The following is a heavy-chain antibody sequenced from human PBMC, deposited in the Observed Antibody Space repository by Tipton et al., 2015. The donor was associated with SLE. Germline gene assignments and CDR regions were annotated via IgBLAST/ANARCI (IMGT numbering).Heavy chain of an antibody. V-gene: IGHV4-38-2*02. CDR1: GYSITSDNY. D-gene: IGHD5-24*01. Sequence: TLSLTCTVSGYSITSDNYWGWIRQPPGKGLEWIGSIHHDGGTYYNPSLKSRVTMSVDTSKSQFSLKLSSVTAADTAVYYCASHVGDGYMGYYYGMDVWGQGTTVTVSS. J-gene: IGHJ6*02. CDR3: ASHVGDGYMGYYYGMDV. CDR2: IHHDGGT.